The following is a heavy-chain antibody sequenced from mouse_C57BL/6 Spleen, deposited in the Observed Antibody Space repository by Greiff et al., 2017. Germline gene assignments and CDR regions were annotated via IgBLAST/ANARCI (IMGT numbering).Heavy chain of an antibody. CDR3: AKHSYYGSSYVNWYFDV. J-gene: IGHJ1*03. D-gene: IGHD1-1*01. V-gene: IGHV2-9*01. CDR2: IWGGGST. Sequence: QVQLKESGPGLVAPSQSLSITCTVSGFSLTSYGVDWVRQPPGQGLEWLGVIWGGGSTNYNSALMSRLSISKVNSKSQVFLKMNSLQTDDTAMYYCAKHSYYGSSYVNWYFDVWGTGTTVTVSS. CDR1: GFSLTSYG.